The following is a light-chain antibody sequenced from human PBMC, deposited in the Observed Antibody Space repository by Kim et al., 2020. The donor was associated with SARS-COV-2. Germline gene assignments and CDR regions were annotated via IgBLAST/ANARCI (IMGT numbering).Light chain of an antibody. Sequence: SASVGDRVTITCQASQDISNYLNWYQQKPGKAPKLLIYDASNLETGVPSRFSGSGSGTDFTFTISSLQPEDIATYYCLQCDNLPTFGQGRRLEIK. CDR1: QDISNY. CDR2: DAS. V-gene: IGKV1-33*01. CDR3: LQCDNLPT. J-gene: IGKJ5*01.